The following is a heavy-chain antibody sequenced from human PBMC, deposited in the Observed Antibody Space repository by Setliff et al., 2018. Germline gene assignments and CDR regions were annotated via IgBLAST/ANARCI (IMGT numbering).Heavy chain of an antibody. J-gene: IGHJ4*02. V-gene: IGHV4-39*01. CDR2: IYYTGIT. D-gene: IGHD3-3*01. CDR3: ASGGAGFFTSGR. CDR1: GDSINTPTYH. Sequence: SETLSLTCTVSGDSINTPTYHWGWVRQPPGKGLEWIGLIYYTGITYYNPSLKTRVTISVDTSKNQFSLRLSFVTAADTAVYYCASGGAGFFTSGRWGQGTLVTVSS.